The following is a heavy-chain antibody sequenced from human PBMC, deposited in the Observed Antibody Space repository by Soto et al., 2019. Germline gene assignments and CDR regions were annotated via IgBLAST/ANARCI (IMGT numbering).Heavy chain of an antibody. V-gene: IGHV3-13*01. CDR2: IGTAGDT. CDR1: GFTFSIYD. Sequence: QPGGSLRLSCAASGFTFSIYDMHWVRQATGKGLEWVSAIGTAGDTYYPGSVKGRFTISRENAKNSLYLQMNSLRAGDTAVYYCARGGEWELLGSFDYWGQGTLVTVSS. D-gene: IGHD1-26*01. CDR3: ARGGEWELLGSFDY. J-gene: IGHJ4*02.